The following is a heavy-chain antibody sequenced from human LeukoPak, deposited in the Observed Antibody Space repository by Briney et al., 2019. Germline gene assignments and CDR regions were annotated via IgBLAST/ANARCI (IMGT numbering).Heavy chain of an antibody. D-gene: IGHD6-19*01. Sequence: VASEKVSCKASGYTFTGYYMHWVRQAPGQGLEWMGRINPNSGGTNYAQKFQGRVTMTRDTSISTAYMELSRLRSDDTAVYYCARVGYSIAVAGPTDYYFDYWGQGTLVTVSS. CDR2: INPNSGGT. CDR1: GYTFTGYY. V-gene: IGHV1-2*06. J-gene: IGHJ4*02. CDR3: ARVGYSIAVAGPTDYYFDY.